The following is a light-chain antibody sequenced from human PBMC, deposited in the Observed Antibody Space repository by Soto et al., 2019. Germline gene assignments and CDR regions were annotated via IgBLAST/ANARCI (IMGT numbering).Light chain of an antibody. Sequence: EIVLTQSPGTLSLSPGERATLSCRASQSVSSSFLAWYQQKPGQAPRLLMYGASERASGIPDRFSGSGSGTDFTLPIRRLDPEDFAVYYCQHFGGSPPRYTFGQGTKLEIK. CDR2: GAS. CDR3: QHFGGSPPRYT. V-gene: IGKV3-20*01. CDR1: QSVSSSF. J-gene: IGKJ2*01.